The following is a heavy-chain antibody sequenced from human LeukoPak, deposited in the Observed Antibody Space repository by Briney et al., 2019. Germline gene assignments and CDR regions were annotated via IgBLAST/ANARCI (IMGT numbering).Heavy chain of an antibody. CDR3: ARGSYYYDSSGYYHDY. CDR1: GDSVSSNSAA. D-gene: IGHD3-22*01. Sequence: SQTLSLTCAISGDSVSSNSAAWDWIRQSPSRGLEWLGRTYYRSKWYNDYAVSVKSRITINPDTSKNQFSLQLNSVTPEDTAVYYCARGSYYYDSSGYYHDYWGQGTLVTVSS. J-gene: IGHJ4*02. CDR2: TYYRSKWYN. V-gene: IGHV6-1*01.